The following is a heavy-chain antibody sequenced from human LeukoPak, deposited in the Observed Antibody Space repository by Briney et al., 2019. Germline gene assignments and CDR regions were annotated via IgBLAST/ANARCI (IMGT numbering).Heavy chain of an antibody. J-gene: IGHJ5*02. D-gene: IGHD3-10*01. V-gene: IGHV4-34*01. CDR2: INHSGTT. CDR1: GGSFSGYY. Sequence: PSETLSLTCAVYGGSFSGYYWSWIRQPPGKGLEWIGEINHSGTTNYSPSLKSRVTILVDTSKNQFSLKLSSVTAADTAVYYCARGEITMVRGVTLNWFDPWGQGTLVTVSS. CDR3: ARGEITMVRGVTLNWFDP.